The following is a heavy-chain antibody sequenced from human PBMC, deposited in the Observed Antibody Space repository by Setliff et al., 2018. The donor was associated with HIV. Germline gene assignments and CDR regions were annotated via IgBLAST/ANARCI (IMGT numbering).Heavy chain of an antibody. CDR3: VTDIESHPYYNLDY. V-gene: IGHV3-20*04. J-gene: IGHJ4*02. D-gene: IGHD3-10*01. CDR1: GFTFDDYT. CDR2: INWNGGST. Sequence: GGSLRLSCAASGFTFDDYTMTWVRQAPGKGLEWVSGINWNGGSTGYADSVKGRFTISRDNAKNSLYLQMDSLRSEDTAVYYCVTDIESHPYYNLDYWGQGTLVTVSS.